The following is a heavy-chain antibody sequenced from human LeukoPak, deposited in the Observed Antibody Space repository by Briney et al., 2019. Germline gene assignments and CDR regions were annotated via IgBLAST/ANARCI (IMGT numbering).Heavy chain of an antibody. V-gene: IGHV1-2*02. J-gene: IGHJ4*02. CDR2: INPNSGGT. Sequence: GASVKVSCKASGGTYSSYAISWVRQAPGQGLEWMGWINPNSGGTNYAQKFQGRVTMTRDTSISTAYMELSRLRSDDTAVYYCARDLSIAARPFDYWGQGTLVTVSS. D-gene: IGHD6-6*01. CDR1: GGTYSSYA. CDR3: ARDLSIAARPFDY.